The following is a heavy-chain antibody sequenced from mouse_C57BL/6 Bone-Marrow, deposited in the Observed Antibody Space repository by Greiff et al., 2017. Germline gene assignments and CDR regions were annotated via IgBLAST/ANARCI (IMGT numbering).Heavy chain of an antibody. D-gene: IGHD2-5*01. CDR2: IYPGSGST. J-gene: IGHJ1*03. CDR1: GYTFTSYW. V-gene: IGHV1-55*01. Sequence: VQLQQPGAELVKPGASVKMSCKASGYTFTSYWITWVKQRPGQGLEWIGDIYPGSGSTNYNEKFKSKATLTVDTSSSTAYMQLSNLTSEDSAVYYCARPYYSNYWYFDVWGRGTAVTVTA. CDR3: ARPYYSNYWYFDV.